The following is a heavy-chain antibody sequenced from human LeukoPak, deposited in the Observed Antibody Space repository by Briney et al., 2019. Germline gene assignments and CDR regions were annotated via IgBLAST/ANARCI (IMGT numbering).Heavy chain of an antibody. CDR1: GYTFTSYY. CDR2: INPSGGST. V-gene: IGHV1-46*03. CDR3: TRVGPWSGQASRFDY. Sequence: ASVKVSCKASGYTFTSYYMHWVRQAPGQGLEWMGIINPSGGSTSYAQKFQGRVTMTRDTSTSTVYMELSSLRSEDTAVYYCTRVGPWSGQASRFDYWGQGTLVTVSS. J-gene: IGHJ4*02.